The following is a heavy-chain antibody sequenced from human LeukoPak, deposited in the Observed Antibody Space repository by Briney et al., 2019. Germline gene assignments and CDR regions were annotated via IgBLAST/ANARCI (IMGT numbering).Heavy chain of an antibody. D-gene: IGHD5-18*01. CDR1: GYSFTSYW. V-gene: IGHV5-51*01. Sequence: GESLQISCKGSGYSFTSYWIGWVRQMPGKGLERMGIIYPGDSDTRYSPSFQGQVTISADKSISTAYLQWSSLKASDTAMYYCANIQLWSDYNWFDPWGQGTLVTVSS. CDR2: IYPGDSDT. CDR3: ANIQLWSDYNWFDP. J-gene: IGHJ5*02.